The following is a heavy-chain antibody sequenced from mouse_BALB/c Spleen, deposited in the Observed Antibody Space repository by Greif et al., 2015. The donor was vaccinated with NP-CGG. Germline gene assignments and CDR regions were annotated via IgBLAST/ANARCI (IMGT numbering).Heavy chain of an antibody. V-gene: IGHV3-2*02. CDR2: ISYSGST. CDR1: GYSITSDYA. D-gene: IGHD2-2*01. CDR3: AMSTMVTTKEFDY. J-gene: IGHJ2*01. Sequence: EVKLVESGPGLVKPSQSLSLTCTVTGYSITSDYAWDWIRQFPGNKLEWMGYISYSGSTSYNPSLKIRISITRDTSKNQFFLQLNSVTTEDTATYYCAMSTMVTTKEFDYWGQGTTLTVSS.